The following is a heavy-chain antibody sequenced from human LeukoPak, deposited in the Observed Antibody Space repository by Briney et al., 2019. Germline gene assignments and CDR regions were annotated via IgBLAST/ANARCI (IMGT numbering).Heavy chain of an antibody. CDR2: ISAYNGNT. CDR3: ARDSTAAAWLPYYYYYMDV. V-gene: IGHV1-18*01. J-gene: IGHJ6*03. Sequence: ASVKVSCKASGYTFTSYGISWVRQAPGQGLEWMGWISAYNGNTNYAQKLQGRVTMTTDTSTSTAYMELRSLRSDDTAVYYCARDSTAAAWLPYYYYYMDVWGNGTTVTISS. CDR1: GYTFTSYG. D-gene: IGHD6-13*01.